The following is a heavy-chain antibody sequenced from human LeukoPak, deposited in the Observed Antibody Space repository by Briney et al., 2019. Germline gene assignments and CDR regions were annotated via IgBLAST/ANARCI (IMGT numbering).Heavy chain of an antibody. J-gene: IGHJ6*03. Sequence: ASVKVSCKASGGTFSSYAISWVRQAPGQGLEWMGGIIPIFGTANYAQKFQGRVTITADESTSTAYMELSSLRSEDTAVYYCARLMRVATIVGDYYYYMDVWGKGTTVTVSS. CDR2: IIPIFGTA. CDR3: ARLMRVATIVGDYYYYMDV. CDR1: GGTFSSYA. D-gene: IGHD5-12*01. V-gene: IGHV1-69*13.